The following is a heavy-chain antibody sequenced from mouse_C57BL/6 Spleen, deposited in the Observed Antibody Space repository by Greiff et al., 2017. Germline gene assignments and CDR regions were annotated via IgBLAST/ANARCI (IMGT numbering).Heavy chain of an antibody. CDR1: GFTFSSYG. Sequence: EVQLVESGGDLVKPGGSLKLSCAASGFTFSSYGMSWVRQTPDKRLEWVATISSGGSYTYYPDSVKGRFTISRDNAKNTLYLQMSSLKSEDTAMYYCARSYGSSYGWYFDVWGTGTTVTVSS. CDR2: ISSGGSYT. CDR3: ARSYGSSYGWYFDV. V-gene: IGHV5-6*01. J-gene: IGHJ1*03. D-gene: IGHD1-1*01.